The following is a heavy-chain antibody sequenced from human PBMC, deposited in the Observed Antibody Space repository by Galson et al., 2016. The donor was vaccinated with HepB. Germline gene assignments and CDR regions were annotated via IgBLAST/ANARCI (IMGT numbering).Heavy chain of an antibody. V-gene: IGHV3-23*01. Sequence: SLRLSCAASGFTLSNFDMSWVRQAPGKGLEWVSSIRSAGSGADYGDSVKGRFTISRDSSQDTLHLQMDNLRAGDTAIYYCARALVVLMPAAKKHNAFDMWGQGTLVTVSS. J-gene: IGHJ3*02. CDR2: IRSAGSGA. D-gene: IGHD2-8*01. CDR3: ARALVVLMPAAKKHNAFDM. CDR1: GFTLSNFD.